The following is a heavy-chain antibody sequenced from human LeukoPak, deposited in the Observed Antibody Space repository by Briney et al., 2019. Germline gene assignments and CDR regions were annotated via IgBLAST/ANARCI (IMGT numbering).Heavy chain of an antibody. Sequence: GGSLRLSCAASGFTFSSYGMYWVRQAPGKGLEWVAVIWYDGSNKYYGDSVKGRFTISRDNSNNTLYLQMNSLRAEDTAVYYCARANGLLREAFDIWGPETMVTVSS. V-gene: IGHV3-33*07. CDR2: IWYDGSNK. J-gene: IGHJ3*02. D-gene: IGHD1-26*01. CDR3: ARANGLLREAFDI. CDR1: GFTFSSYG.